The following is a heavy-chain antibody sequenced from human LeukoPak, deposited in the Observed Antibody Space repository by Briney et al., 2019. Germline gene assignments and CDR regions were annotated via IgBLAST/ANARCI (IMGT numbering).Heavy chain of an antibody. CDR2: IYYSGST. CDR3: AGFSVTIFGVVSPFDP. D-gene: IGHD3-3*01. CDR1: GGSISSYY. Sequence: SETLSLTCTVSGGSISSYYWSWIRQPPGKGLEWNGYIYYSGSTNYNPSLKSRVTISVDTSKNQFSLKLSSVTAADTAVYYCAGFSVTIFGVVSPFDPWGQGTLVTVSS. V-gene: IGHV4-59*08. J-gene: IGHJ5*02.